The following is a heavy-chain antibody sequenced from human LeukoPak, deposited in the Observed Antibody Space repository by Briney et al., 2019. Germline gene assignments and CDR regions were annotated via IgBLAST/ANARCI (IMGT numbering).Heavy chain of an antibody. CDR1: GFTFNNYA. D-gene: IGHD2-15*01. Sequence: GGSLRLSCAASGFTFNNYAMSWVRQAPGKGLEWVSAITAGGGATFYADSVKGRFTISRDNSKNAQYLQMNSLRAEDTAVYFCAKIYCSGGSCLYPSQSNFDYWGQGTLVTVSS. J-gene: IGHJ4*02. CDR2: ITAGGGAT. CDR3: AKIYCSGGSCLYPSQSNFDY. V-gene: IGHV3-23*01.